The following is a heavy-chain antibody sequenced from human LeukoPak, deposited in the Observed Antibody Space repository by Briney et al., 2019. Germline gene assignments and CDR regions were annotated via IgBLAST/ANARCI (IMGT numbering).Heavy chain of an antibody. Sequence: GRSLRLSCAASGFTFRTYAMHRVRQAPGKGLEWVAVISNDGSNKYYAGSGKGRFTLSRDNTKNTLYLQMNSLRAEDTAVYYCARDLTGSSYFDYWGQGTLVTVSS. D-gene: IGHD1-26*01. J-gene: IGHJ4*02. CDR2: ISNDGSNK. CDR3: ARDLTGSSYFDY. CDR1: GFTFRTYA. V-gene: IGHV3-30-3*01.